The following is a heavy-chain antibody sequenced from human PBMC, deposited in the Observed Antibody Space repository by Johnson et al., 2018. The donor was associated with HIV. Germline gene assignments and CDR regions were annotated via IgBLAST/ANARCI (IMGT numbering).Heavy chain of an antibody. CDR2: IYSGGKT. CDR1: GFTFSSYA. Sequence: QVQLVESGGGVVQPGRSLRLSCAASGFTFSSYAMHLVRQAPGKGLEWVSVIYSGGKTYYADSVKGRFTISRDNSKNTMYLQMNSRRAEDTAVYYCARKRWEPLDAFDIWGQGTMVTVSS. J-gene: IGHJ3*02. D-gene: IGHD1-26*01. CDR3: ARKRWEPLDAFDI. V-gene: IGHV3-NL1*01.